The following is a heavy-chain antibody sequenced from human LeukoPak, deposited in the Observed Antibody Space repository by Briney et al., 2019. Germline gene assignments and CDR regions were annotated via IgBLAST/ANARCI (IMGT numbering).Heavy chain of an antibody. CDR1: GFTFSSYA. Sequence: GGSLRLSCAASGFTFSSYAMSWVRQAPGKGLEWVSAISGSGGSTYYADSVKGRFTISRDNSKNTLYLQMNSLRAEDTAVYYCAKATYDSSGYYYFDYWGQGTLVTVSS. CDR2: ISGSGGST. V-gene: IGHV3-23*01. CDR3: AKATYDSSGYYYFDY. J-gene: IGHJ4*02. D-gene: IGHD3-22*01.